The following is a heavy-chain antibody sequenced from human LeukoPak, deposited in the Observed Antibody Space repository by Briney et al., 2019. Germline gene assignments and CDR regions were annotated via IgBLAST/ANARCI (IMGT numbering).Heavy chain of an antibody. CDR1: GFTFSSYS. D-gene: IGHD2-2*01. J-gene: IGHJ4*02. CDR2: ISSSSSYI. Sequence: GGSLRLSCAASGFTFSSYSMNWVRQAPGKGLEWVSSISSSSSYIYYADSVKGRFTISRDNSKNALYLQMNSLSIEDTAVYYCANGETSRFDYWGQGTLVTVSS. V-gene: IGHV3-21*01. CDR3: ANGETSRFDY.